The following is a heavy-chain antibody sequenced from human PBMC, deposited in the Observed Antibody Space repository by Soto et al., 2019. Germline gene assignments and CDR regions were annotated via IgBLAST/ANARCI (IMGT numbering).Heavy chain of an antibody. J-gene: IGHJ4*02. Sequence: GASVKVSCKASGGTFDNYAIVWVRQAPGQGLEWVGGIIPVLGAANYAQKFQDKVTITADASTSTAYMGLSSLTSEDTAVYYCARVAPWLGYYFDYWGQGTLVTVSS. V-gene: IGHV1-69*13. CDR3: ARVAPWLGYYFDY. CDR2: IIPVLGAA. D-gene: IGHD5-12*01. CDR1: GGTFDNYA.